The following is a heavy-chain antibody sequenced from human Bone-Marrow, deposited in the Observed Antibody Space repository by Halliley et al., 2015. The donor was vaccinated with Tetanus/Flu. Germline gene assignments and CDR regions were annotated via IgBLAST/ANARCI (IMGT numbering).Heavy chain of an antibody. CDR1: GFSFSASS. V-gene: IGHV3-73*01. CDR2: IRRESNSYPT. J-gene: IGHJ6*02. Sequence: SLRLSCEASGFSFSASSMHWVRQAPGKGLEWLGRIRRESNSYPTEYAASVKGRFIISRDDGKNAAYLQMNNLRLEDTAIYYCTRHPDSTAAVYFYYGMDVWGQGTTVTVSS. D-gene: IGHD2-2*01. CDR3: TRHPDSTAAVYFYYGMDV.